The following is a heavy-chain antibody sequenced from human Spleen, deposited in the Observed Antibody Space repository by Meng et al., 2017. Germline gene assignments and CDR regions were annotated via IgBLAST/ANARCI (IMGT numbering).Heavy chain of an antibody. J-gene: IGHJ3*02. Sequence: GESLKISCAASGFTFSGSAMHWVRQASGKGLEWVGRIRSKANSYATAYAASVKGRFTISRDDSKNTAYLQMNSLKTEDTAVYYCTSPYGDYVMDAFEIWGQGTMVTVSS. D-gene: IGHD4-17*01. CDR2: IRSKANSYAT. CDR1: GFTFSGSA. CDR3: TSPYGDYVMDAFEI. V-gene: IGHV3-73*01.